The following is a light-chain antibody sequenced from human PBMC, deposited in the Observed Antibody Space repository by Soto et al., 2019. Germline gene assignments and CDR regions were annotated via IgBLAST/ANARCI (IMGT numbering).Light chain of an antibody. CDR1: QGISSY. J-gene: IGKJ5*01. CDR2: AAS. CDR3: QQVNSYRIN. Sequence: DIQLTQSPSFLSASVGDRVTISCRASQGISSYLAWYQQKPGKAPKLLIYAASTLQSGVPSRFSGSGSGTEFTLTITSLQPEDFATYYCQQVNSYRINFGQGKRLEIK. V-gene: IGKV1-9*01.